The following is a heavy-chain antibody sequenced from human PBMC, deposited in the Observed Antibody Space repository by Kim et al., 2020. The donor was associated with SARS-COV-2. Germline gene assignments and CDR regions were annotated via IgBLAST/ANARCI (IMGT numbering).Heavy chain of an antibody. V-gene: IGHV3-53*01. CDR3: ARGAVTGILRH. J-gene: IGHJ4*02. D-gene: IGHD6-19*01. Sequence: TYYADSVKGRFTISRDNSKNTLYLQMNRLRAEDTAVYYCARGAVTGILRHWGQGTLVTVSS. CDR2: T.